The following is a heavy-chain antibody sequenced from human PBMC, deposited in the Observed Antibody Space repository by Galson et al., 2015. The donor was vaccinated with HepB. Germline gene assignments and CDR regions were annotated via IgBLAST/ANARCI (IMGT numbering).Heavy chain of an antibody. CDR3: ASIVGPRVSGMDV. CDR2: INTNNGHP. D-gene: IGHD1-26*01. Sequence: SVKVSCKASGYAFTRYAMNWVRQAPGQGLEWMGWINTNNGHPTYAQGFTGRFVFSLDTSVSTAYLQISSLKAEDTAVYYCASIVGPRVSGMDVWGQGTTVTVSS. J-gene: IGHJ6*02. V-gene: IGHV7-4-1*02. CDR1: GYAFTRYA.